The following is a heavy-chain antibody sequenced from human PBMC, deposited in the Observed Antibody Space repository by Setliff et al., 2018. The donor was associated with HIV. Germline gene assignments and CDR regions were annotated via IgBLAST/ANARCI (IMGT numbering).Heavy chain of an antibody. J-gene: IGHJ4*02. Sequence: PSETLSLTCSVSGGSISSGSYYWSWIRQPAGKGLEWIGHIYTSGSTNYNPSLKSRVTMSVDMSKNQFSLKLSSVTAADTAVYYCARFAYYSDSGGYYHHWGQGALVTVSS. V-gene: IGHV4-61*09. CDR1: GGSISSGSYY. CDR3: ARFAYYSDSGGYYHH. CDR2: IYTSGST. D-gene: IGHD3-22*01.